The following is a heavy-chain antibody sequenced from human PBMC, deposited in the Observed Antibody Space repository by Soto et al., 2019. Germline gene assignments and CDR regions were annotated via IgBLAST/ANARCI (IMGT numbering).Heavy chain of an antibody. CDR2: INSDGSTI. D-gene: IGHD6-13*01. CDR3: GRALGSWTDY. V-gene: IGHV3-74*01. Sequence: EVQLVESGGGLVQPGGSLTVSCAASGFTFSSSWMHWVRQAPGKGLVWVSRINSDGSTITYADSVKGRFTISRDNGKNTRYLQMTRLRAEDTAVYYCGRALGSWTDYWGQGTLVTVSS. CDR1: GFTFSSSW. J-gene: IGHJ4*02.